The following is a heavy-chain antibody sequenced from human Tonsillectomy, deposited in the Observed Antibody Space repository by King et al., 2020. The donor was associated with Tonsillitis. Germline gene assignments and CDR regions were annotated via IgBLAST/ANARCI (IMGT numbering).Heavy chain of an antibody. Sequence: QLQESGPGLVKPSETLSLTCTVSGGSITTSSYYWGWIRQPPGKGLEWIGSIYYSGSTYYNPSLRSRVTLPVDPSKNQFSLKLSSVTAADTAVYYCARHSGYYDSSGYSYDHWGQGTLVTVSS. CDR3: ARHSGYYDSSGYSYDH. D-gene: IGHD3-22*01. CDR2: IYYSGST. CDR1: GGSITTSSYY. J-gene: IGHJ4*02. V-gene: IGHV4-39*01.